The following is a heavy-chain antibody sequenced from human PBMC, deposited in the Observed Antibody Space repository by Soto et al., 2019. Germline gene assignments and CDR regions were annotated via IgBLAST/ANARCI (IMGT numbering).Heavy chain of an antibody. CDR2: IYTSGST. Sequence: PSETLSLTCTVSGDSIRSYFWSWIRQPAGKGLEWIGRIYTSGSTNYNPSLKSRVTMSVDTSKNQFSLKLSSVTAADTAVYYCARRSYNWNYPARGPDYGMDVWGQGTTVTVSS. V-gene: IGHV4-4*07. CDR3: ARRSYNWNYPARGPDYGMDV. J-gene: IGHJ6*02. D-gene: IGHD1-7*01. CDR1: GDSIRSYF.